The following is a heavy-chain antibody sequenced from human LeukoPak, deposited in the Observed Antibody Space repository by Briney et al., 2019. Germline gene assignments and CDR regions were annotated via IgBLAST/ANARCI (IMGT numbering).Heavy chain of an antibody. D-gene: IGHD6-6*01. Sequence: ASVKVSCKASGGTFSSYAISWVRQAPGQGLEWMGGIIPIFGTANYAQKFQGRVTITADESTSTAYMELSSLRSEDTAVYYCRLAARPPSDYWGQGTLVTVSS. V-gene: IGHV1-69*13. CDR3: RLAARPPSDY. J-gene: IGHJ4*02. CDR2: IIPIFGTA. CDR1: GGTFSSYA.